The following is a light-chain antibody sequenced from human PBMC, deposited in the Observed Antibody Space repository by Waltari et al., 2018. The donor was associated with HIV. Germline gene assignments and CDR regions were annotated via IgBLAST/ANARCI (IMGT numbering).Light chain of an antibody. Sequence: QSALTQPASVSGSPGQSITISCTGTSNDVGGYNYVSWYQHHPGKAPKLMIYEVSDRPSGVSSRFSGSKSSNTASLTISGLQAEDEADYYCSSYTSSATLVFGGGTKLTVL. CDR3: SSYTSSATLV. CDR1: SNDVGGYNY. J-gene: IGLJ2*01. CDR2: EVS. V-gene: IGLV2-14*01.